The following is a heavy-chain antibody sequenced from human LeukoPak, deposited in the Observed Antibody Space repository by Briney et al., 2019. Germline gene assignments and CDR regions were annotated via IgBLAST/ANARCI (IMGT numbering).Heavy chain of an antibody. CDR1: GFTFTTYW. Sequence: PGGSLRLSCAASGFTFTTYWMSWVRQAPGKGLEWVANIKQDGTEGYYVDSVKGRFTISRDNAKNSLYLQMNSLRVEDTAVYYCAKVAKYYYGSETYYFFEHWGQGTPVTASS. V-gene: IGHV3-7*01. CDR3: AKVAKYYYGSETYYFFEH. D-gene: IGHD3-10*01. J-gene: IGHJ4*02. CDR2: IKQDGTEG.